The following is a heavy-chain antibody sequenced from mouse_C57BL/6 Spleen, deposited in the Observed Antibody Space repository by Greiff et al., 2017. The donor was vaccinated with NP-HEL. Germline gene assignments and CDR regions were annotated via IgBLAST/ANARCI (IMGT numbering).Heavy chain of an antibody. CDR3: ARSVYGNLYAMDY. V-gene: IGHV1-69*01. Sequence: QVQLQQPGAELVMPGASVKLSCKASGYTFTSYWMHWVKQRPGQGLEWIGEIDPSDSYTNYNQKFKGKSTLTVDKSSSTAYMQLRSLTSEDSAVYYCARSVYGNLYAMDYWGQGTSVTVSS. J-gene: IGHJ4*01. D-gene: IGHD2-1*01. CDR2: IDPSDSYT. CDR1: GYTFTSYW.